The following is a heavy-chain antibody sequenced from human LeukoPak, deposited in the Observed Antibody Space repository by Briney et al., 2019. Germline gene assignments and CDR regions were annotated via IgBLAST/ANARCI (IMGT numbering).Heavy chain of an antibody. CDR2: ICLSGGT. V-gene: IGHV4-31*11. D-gene: IGHD6-19*01. Sequence: ASETLSLTCVVSAGSISSGAYYWSWVRQHPGKGPEWIGYICLSGGTDYNPSLKSRVSMSVDTSNDQFYLKLTSVTAADTAVYYCATTPVAVAGLYFDNWGQGTLVTVSS. CDR3: ATTPVAVAGLYFDN. J-gene: IGHJ4*02. CDR1: AGSISSGAYY.